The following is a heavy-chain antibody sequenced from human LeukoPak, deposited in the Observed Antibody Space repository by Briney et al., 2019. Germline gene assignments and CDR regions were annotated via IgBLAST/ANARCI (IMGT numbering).Heavy chain of an antibody. J-gene: IGHJ6*04. CDR1: GGSFSGYY. V-gene: IGHV4-34*01. D-gene: IGHD3-10*01. CDR3: ARVRGITMVRGVTAKGNYYYYGMDV. CDR2: INHSGST. Sequence: SETLSLTCAVYGGSFSGYYWSWIRQPPGKGLEWIGEINHSGSTNYNPSLKSRVTISVDTSKNQFSLKLSSVTAADTAVYYCARVRGITMVRGVTAKGNYYYYGMDVWGKGTTVTVSS.